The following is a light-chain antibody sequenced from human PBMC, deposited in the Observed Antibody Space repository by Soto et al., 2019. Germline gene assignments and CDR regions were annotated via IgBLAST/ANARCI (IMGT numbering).Light chain of an antibody. Sequence: QSALTQPASVSGSPGQSITISCTGTSSDVGGYNSVSWYRQHLGKAPKLMIYEVSNRPSGVSDRFSGSKSGNTASLTITGLQAEDEADYYCSSYTSRSTYVFGSGTKVT. CDR2: EVS. CDR1: SSDVGGYNS. CDR3: SSYTSRSTYV. V-gene: IGLV2-14*01. J-gene: IGLJ1*01.